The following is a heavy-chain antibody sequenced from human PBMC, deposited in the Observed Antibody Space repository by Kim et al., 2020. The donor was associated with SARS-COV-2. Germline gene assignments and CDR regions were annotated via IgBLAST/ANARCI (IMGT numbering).Heavy chain of an antibody. D-gene: IGHD6-13*01. V-gene: IGHV3-23*01. CDR1: GFTFSSYA. CDR2: ISGSGGST. J-gene: IGHJ4*02. Sequence: GGSLRLSCAASGFTFSSYAMSWVRQAPGKGLEWVSAISGSGGSTYYADSVKGRFTISRDNSKNTLYLQMNSLRAEDTAVYYCAKDSDSSSWPEADYWGQGTLVTVSS. CDR3: AKDSDSSSWPEADY.